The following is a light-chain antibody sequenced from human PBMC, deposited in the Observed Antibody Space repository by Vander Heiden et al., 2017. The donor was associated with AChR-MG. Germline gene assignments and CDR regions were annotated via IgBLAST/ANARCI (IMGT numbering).Light chain of an antibody. Sequence: SYALTQPPSVSVSPGQTASITCSGDKLGDKYASGYQQKPGQSPVMVIYQDTKRPSGIPERFSGSNSGNTATLTISGTQAMDEADYYCQAWDSSTAVFGTGTKVTVL. V-gene: IGLV3-1*01. CDR2: QDT. J-gene: IGLJ1*01. CDR1: KLGDKY. CDR3: QAWDSSTAV.